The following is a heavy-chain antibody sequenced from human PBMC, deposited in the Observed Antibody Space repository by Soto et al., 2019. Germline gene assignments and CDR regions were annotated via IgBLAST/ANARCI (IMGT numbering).Heavy chain of an antibody. V-gene: IGHV3-7*03. CDR2: IKRDGSEK. J-gene: IGHJ3*02. CDR1: GFIFSSYW. CDR3: ARETHEDRPLSGDAFDI. Sequence: EVQLVESGGGLVQPGGSLRLSCGASGFIFSSYWMSWVRQAPGKGPEWVANIKRDGSEKYYVDSVKGRFTISRDNAKRSVYLQMNSLRAEDTAVYYCARETHEDRPLSGDAFDIWGQGTMVTVSS. D-gene: IGHD1-26*01.